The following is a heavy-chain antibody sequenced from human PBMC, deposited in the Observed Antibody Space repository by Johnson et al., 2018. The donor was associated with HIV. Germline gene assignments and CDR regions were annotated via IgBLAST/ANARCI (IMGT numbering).Heavy chain of an antibody. CDR1: GFTFDDYG. J-gene: IGHJ3*02. CDR2: INWNGDKR. Sequence: VQLVESGGSVIRPGGSLRLSCAASGFTFDDYGMSWVRQAPGKGLEWVSGINWNGDKRGYADSVKGRFTISRDNAKNSLFLQMNGLRAEDTALYYCARDFVAFGECTAFDIWGQGTKVTISS. D-gene: IGHD3-10*01. V-gene: IGHV3-20*04. CDR3: ARDFVAFGECTAFDI.